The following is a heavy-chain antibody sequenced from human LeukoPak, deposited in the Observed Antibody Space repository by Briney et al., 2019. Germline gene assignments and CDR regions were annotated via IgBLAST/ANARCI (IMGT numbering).Heavy chain of an antibody. CDR1: GGSFSGYY. CDR2: INHSGST. D-gene: IGHD3-9*01. J-gene: IGHJ6*03. V-gene: IGHV4-34*01. CDR3: ARGRPWLYYYMDV. Sequence: PSETLSLTCAVYGGSFSGYYWSWIRQPPGKGLEWIGEINHSGSTNYNPSLKSRVTISVDTSKNPFSLKLSSVTAADTAVYYCARGRPWLYYYMDVWGKGTTVTVSS.